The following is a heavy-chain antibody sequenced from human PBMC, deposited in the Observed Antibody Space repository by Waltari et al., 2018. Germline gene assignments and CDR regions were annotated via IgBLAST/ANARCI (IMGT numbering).Heavy chain of an antibody. Sequence: QLQLQQSGPGLVKPSQTLSLACSLSGDSISGSYYWNWVRQTAGEGREWLGYIYSSGSSKNTPSLQSRATRAIGKKTHFSLKLAAVTAADTAVYYCARSDVVVAPARNNYYFPMEVWGQGTTVTVSS. V-gene: IGHV4-61*09. CDR2: IYSSGSS. J-gene: IGHJ6*03. CDR1: GDSISGSYY. D-gene: IGHD2-21*01. CDR3: ARSDVVVAPARNNYYFPMEV.